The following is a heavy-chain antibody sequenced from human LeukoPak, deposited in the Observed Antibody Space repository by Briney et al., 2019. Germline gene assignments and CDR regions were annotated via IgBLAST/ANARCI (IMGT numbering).Heavy chain of an antibody. Sequence: PGGSLRLSCAASGFTFSRYAMHWVRQAPGKGLEWVAVMSFDGSKKYYADSVEGRFTISRDNSKNTVYLQMNNLRAEDTAVYYCVGPDSQFDCWGQGTLVTVSS. CDR1: GFTFSRYA. CDR3: VGPDSQFDC. V-gene: IGHV3-30-3*01. CDR2: MSFDGSKK. D-gene: IGHD3-10*01. J-gene: IGHJ4*02.